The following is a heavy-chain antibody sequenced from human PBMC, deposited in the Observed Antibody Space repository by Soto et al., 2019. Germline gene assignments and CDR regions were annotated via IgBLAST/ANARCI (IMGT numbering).Heavy chain of an antibody. D-gene: IGHD3-22*01. CDR3: ARDPAYTYYYDSSGPPVPNVRYFQH. J-gene: IGHJ1*01. CDR1: GYTFTKYH. V-gene: IGHV1-46*01. Sequence: ASVKVSCKASGYTFTKYHIHWVRQAPGQGLEWMGMINPIFGTTRDAQKFQGRITMTSDESTSTAYMELRSLRSEDTAVYYCARDPAYTYYYDSSGPPVPNVRYFQHWG. CDR2: INPIFGTT.